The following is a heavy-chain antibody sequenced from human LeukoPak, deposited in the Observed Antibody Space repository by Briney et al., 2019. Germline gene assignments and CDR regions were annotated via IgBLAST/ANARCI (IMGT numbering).Heavy chain of an antibody. Sequence: SETLSLTCAVYGGSFSGYYWSWIRQPPGKGLEWIGEINHSGSTNYNPSLKSRVTIPVDTSKNQFSLKLSSVTAADTAVYYCARGRVWNVHYYYYYYMDVWGKGTTVTVSS. CDR1: GGSFSGYY. CDR2: INHSGST. D-gene: IGHD1-1*01. J-gene: IGHJ6*03. V-gene: IGHV4-34*01. CDR3: ARGRVWNVHYYYYYYMDV.